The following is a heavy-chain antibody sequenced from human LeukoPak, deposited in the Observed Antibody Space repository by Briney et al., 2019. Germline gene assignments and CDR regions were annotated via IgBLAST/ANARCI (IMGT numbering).Heavy chain of an antibody. CDR1: GYTFTGYY. J-gene: IGHJ6*03. CDR2: INPNRGGT. V-gene: IGHV1-2*06. D-gene: IGHD2-15*01. Sequence: ASVKVSCKASGYTFTGYYMHWVREAPGQGLEWMGRINPNRGGTNYAQKFQGRVTMTRDTSIRTAYMELSRLRSDDTAVYYCARDLGYCSGGSCSDRWYYYYYMDVWGKGTTVTVSS. CDR3: ARDLGYCSGGSCSDRWYYYYYMDV.